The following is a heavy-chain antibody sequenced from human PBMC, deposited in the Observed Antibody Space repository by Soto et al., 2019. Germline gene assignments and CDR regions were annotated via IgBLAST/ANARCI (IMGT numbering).Heavy chain of an antibody. Sequence: PSETLSLTCSVTDDSINTDKYYWAWIRHPPGKGLEWIGSIYYRGNAYYNPSLQTRVTVYRDNSRSTLYLQMNSLRTEDTAVYFCARPFWNPHDNFDSWGLGTLVTVSS. CDR1: DDSINTDKYY. D-gene: IGHD3-3*01. J-gene: IGHJ4*02. V-gene: IGHV4-39*02. CDR3: ARPFWNPHDNFDS. CDR2: IYYRGNA.